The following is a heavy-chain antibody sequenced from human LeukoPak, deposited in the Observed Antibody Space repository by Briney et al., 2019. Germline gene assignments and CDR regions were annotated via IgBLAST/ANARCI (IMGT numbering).Heavy chain of an antibody. Sequence: GGSLRLSCATSGFTFDDYAMHWVRQAPGKGLEWVSHISWNSGSIGYADSVKGRFTISRDNAKNSLYLQMNSLRAEDTASYYCAKDMRRGVIISVFDYWGQGTLVTVSS. J-gene: IGHJ4*02. D-gene: IGHD3-10*01. CDR3: AKDMRRGVIISVFDY. V-gene: IGHV3-9*01. CDR1: GFTFDDYA. CDR2: ISWNSGSI.